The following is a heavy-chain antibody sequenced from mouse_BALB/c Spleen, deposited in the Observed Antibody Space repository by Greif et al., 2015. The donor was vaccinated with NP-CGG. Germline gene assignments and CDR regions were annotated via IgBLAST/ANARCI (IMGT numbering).Heavy chain of an antibody. CDR1: GFSLTGYG. CDR2: IWGDGST. J-gene: IGHJ4*01. Sequence: QVQLQQSGPGLVAPSQSPSITCTVSGFSLTGYGVNWVRQPPGKGLEWLGMIWGDGSTDYNSALKSRLSTSKDNSKSQVFLKMNSLQTDDTARYYCARGYYGSYAMDYWGQGTSVTVSS. V-gene: IGHV2-6-7*01. D-gene: IGHD1-1*01. CDR3: ARGYYGSYAMDY.